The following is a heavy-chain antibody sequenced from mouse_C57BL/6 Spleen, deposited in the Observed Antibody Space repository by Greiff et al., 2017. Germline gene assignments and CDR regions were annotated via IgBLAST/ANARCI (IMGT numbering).Heavy chain of an antibody. CDR2: ISYDGSN. CDR1: GYSITSGYY. V-gene: IGHV3-6*01. CDR3: AREGYDYSNWYFDV. D-gene: IGHD2-4*01. J-gene: IGHJ1*03. Sequence: EVKLQESGPGLVKPSQSLSLTCSVTGYSITSGYYWNWIRQFPGNKLEWMGYISYDGSNNYNPSLKNRISITRDTSKNQFFLKLNSVTTEDTATYYCAREGYDYSNWYFDVWGTGTTVTVSS.